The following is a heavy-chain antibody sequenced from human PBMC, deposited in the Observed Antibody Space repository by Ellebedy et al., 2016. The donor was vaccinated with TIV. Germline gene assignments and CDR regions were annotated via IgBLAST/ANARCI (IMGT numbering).Heavy chain of an antibody. J-gene: IGHJ6*03. CDR1: GFTFSSYA. V-gene: IGHV3-23*01. Sequence: GGSLRLSCAASGFTFSSYAMSWVRQAPGRRLEWVSAISGSGGSTHYVDSVRGRFTISRDNSKTTLYLQMTSLRAEDTAVYYCAKAPTAIFAHFYYYYYYMDVWGKGTTVTVSS. D-gene: IGHD2-21*02. CDR3: AKAPTAIFAHFYYYYYYMDV. CDR2: ISGSGGST.